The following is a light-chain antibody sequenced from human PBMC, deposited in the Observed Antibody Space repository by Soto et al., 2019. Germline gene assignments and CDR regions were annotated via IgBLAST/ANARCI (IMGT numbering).Light chain of an antibody. CDR2: EVN. CDR1: SSDVGGYNY. CDR3: SSYVGSSNV. V-gene: IGLV2-8*01. Sequence: QSVLTQHPSASGSPGQSVAISCTGTSSDVGGYNYVSWYQQHPGKAPKLMIYEVNKRPSGVPDRFSGSKSGNTASLTVSGLQAEDEADYYCSSYVGSSNVFGTGTKVTVL. J-gene: IGLJ1*01.